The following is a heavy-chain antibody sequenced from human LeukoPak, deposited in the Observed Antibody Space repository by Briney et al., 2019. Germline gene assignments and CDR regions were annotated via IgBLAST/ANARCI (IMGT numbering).Heavy chain of an antibody. J-gene: IGHJ4*02. CDR1: GGTFSSYA. D-gene: IGHD6-25*01. V-gene: IGHV3-23*01. CDR2: ISGSGGST. CDR3: AKDLYSSDGNY. Sequence: SCKASGGTFSSYAMSWVRQAPGKGLEWVSTISGSGGSTYYADSVKGRFTISRDNSKNTLYLQMNSLRAEDTAVYYCAKDLYSSDGNYWGQGTLVTVSS.